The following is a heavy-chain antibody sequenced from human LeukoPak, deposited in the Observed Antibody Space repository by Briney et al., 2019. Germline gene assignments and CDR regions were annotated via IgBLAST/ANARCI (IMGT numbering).Heavy chain of an antibody. J-gene: IGHJ4*02. CDR2: ISGSGGST. CDR1: GFTFSRYA. CDR3: AKDSRPDYYDSSGYFDY. Sequence: GGSLRLSCAASGFTFSRYAMIWVRQAPGKGLEWVSAISGSGGSTYYADSVKGRFTISRDNSKNTLYLQMNSLRAEDTAVYYCAKDSRPDYYDSSGYFDYWGQGTLVTVSS. D-gene: IGHD3-22*01. V-gene: IGHV3-23*01.